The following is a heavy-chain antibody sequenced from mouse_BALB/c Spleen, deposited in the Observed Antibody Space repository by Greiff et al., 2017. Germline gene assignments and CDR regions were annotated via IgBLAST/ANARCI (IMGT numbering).Heavy chain of an antibody. CDR1: GYTFSSYW. V-gene: IGHV1-9*01. J-gene: IGHJ2*01. CDR3: ATRWSFFDY. Sequence: QVQLKQSGAELMKPGASVKISCKATGYTFSSYWIEWVKQRPGHGLEWIGEILPGSGSTNYNEKFKGKATFTADTSSNTVYMQLSSLTSEDSAVYYCATRWSFFDYWGQGTTLTVSS. CDR2: ILPGSGST. D-gene: IGHD2-3*01.